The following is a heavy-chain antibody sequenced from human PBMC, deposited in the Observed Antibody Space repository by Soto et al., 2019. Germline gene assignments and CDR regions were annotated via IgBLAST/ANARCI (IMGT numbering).Heavy chain of an antibody. V-gene: IGHV1-69*13. D-gene: IGHD6-13*01. CDR3: ARSFVAAAGPFDY. Sequence: ASVKVSCKASGGTFSSYAISWVRQAPGQGLEWMGGIIPIFGTANYAQKFQGRVTITADESTSTAYMELSSLRSEDTAVYYCARSFVAAAGPFDYWGQGTLVTVSS. CDR2: IIPIFGTA. CDR1: GGTFSSYA. J-gene: IGHJ4*02.